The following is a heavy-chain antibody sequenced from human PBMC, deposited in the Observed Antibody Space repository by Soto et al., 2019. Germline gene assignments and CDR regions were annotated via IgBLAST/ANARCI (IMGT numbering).Heavy chain of an antibody. CDR3: AKVVTIFGVVIPPLDY. CDR2: ISGSGGST. J-gene: IGHJ4*02. CDR1: GFTFSSYA. Sequence: GGSLRLSCAASGFTFSSYAMSWVRQAPGKGLEWVSAISGSGGSTYYADSVKGRFTISRDNSKNTLYLQMNSLRAEDTAVYYCAKVVTIFGVVIPPLDYWGQGTLVTVSS. V-gene: IGHV3-23*01. D-gene: IGHD3-3*01.